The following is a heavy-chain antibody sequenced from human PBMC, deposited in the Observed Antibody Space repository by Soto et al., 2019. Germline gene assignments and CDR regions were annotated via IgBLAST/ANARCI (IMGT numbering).Heavy chain of an antibody. J-gene: IGHJ6*02. D-gene: IGHD3-10*01. CDR3: ARGQARVRGVKGYYGMDV. Sequence: QVQLVQSGAEVKKPGASVKVSCKASGYTFTSYDINWVRQATGQGLEWMGWMNPNSGNTGYAQKFQGRVTMTRNTSIGTAYMELSSLRSEDTAVYYCARGQARVRGVKGYYGMDVWGQGTTVTVSS. CDR1: GYTFTSYD. V-gene: IGHV1-8*01. CDR2: MNPNSGNT.